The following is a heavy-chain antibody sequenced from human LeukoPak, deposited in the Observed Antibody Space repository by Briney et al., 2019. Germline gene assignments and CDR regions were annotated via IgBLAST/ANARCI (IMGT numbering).Heavy chain of an antibody. CDR1: GSTFSSYG. D-gene: IGHD6-13*01. CDR2: ISGSGGST. CDR3: ANPHSSSWFEH. Sequence: GGSLRLSCAVSGSTFSSYGMSWVRQAPGKGLEWVSAISGSGGSTYYADSVKGRFTISRDNSKNTLYLQMNSLRAEDTAVYYCANPHSSSWFEHWGQGTLVTVSS. V-gene: IGHV3-23*01. J-gene: IGHJ5*02.